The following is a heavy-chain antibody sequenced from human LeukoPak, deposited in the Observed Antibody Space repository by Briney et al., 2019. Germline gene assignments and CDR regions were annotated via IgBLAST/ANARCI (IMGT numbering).Heavy chain of an antibody. J-gene: IGHJ4*02. V-gene: IGHV1-69*15. CDR2: IIPICGTA. CDR3: ATDDLSGSYYNYFDY. Sequence: ASVNVSCNASGGPFSRYAIRWVPQAPGQGLEWMGSIIPICGTANYAQKFQGRVTITADESTSTAYMELSSLRSEDTAVYYCATDDLSGSYYNYFDYWGQGTLVTVSS. CDR1: GGPFSRYA. D-gene: IGHD1-26*01.